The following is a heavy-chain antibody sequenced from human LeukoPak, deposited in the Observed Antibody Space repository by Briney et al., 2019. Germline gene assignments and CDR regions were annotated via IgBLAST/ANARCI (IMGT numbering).Heavy chain of an antibody. CDR2: IKQDGSEK. CDR3: ARDRLNAFWSGDSWDY. CDR1: GFTFSSHW. Sequence: GRSLRLSCAASGFTFSSHWMSWVRQAPGKGLEWVANIKQDGSEKYYVDSVKSRFTISRDNTKNSLYLQMNSLRAEDTAVYYCARDRLNAFWSGDSWDYWGQGTLVTVSS. D-gene: IGHD3-3*01. J-gene: IGHJ4*02. V-gene: IGHV3-7*01.